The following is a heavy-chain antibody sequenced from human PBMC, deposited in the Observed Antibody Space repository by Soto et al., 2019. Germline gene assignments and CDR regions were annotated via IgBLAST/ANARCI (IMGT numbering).Heavy chain of an antibody. CDR1: GFSFSTSGMC. J-gene: IGHJ4*02. D-gene: IGHD3-22*01. CDR2: IYWDDDK. CDR3: SHRKGYSDSSGYYYDITFDY. Sequence: SGPTLVNPTQTLTLTCTFSGFSFSTSGMCVSWIRQPPGKALEWLALIYWDDDKRYSPSLKNRLTITKDNSKNQVVLTMTNMDPVDTATYYCSHRKGYSDSSGYYYDITFDYWGQGTLVTVSS. V-gene: IGHV2-5*08.